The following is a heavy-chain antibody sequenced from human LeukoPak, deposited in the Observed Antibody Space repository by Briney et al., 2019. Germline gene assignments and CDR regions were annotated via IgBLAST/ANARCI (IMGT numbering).Heavy chain of an antibody. CDR1: GYTFTGYY. Sequence: GASVKVSCKASGYTFTGYYMHWVRQAPGQGLEWTGWINPNSGGTNYAQKFQGRVTMTRDTSISTAYMELSRLRSDDTAVYYCASGFWSGYYTEYYFDYWGQGTLVTVSS. D-gene: IGHD3-3*01. V-gene: IGHV1-2*02. CDR3: ASGFWSGYYTEYYFDY. J-gene: IGHJ4*02. CDR2: INPNSGGT.